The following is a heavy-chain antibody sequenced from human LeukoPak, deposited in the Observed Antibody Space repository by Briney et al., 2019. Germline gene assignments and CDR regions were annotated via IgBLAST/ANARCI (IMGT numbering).Heavy chain of an antibody. CDR2: ISYDGSNK. CDR1: GFTFSSYG. CDR3: AKEGDSSGFL. D-gene: IGHD3-22*01. V-gene: IGHV3-30*18. Sequence: GGSLRLSCAASGFTFSSYGMHWVRQAPGKGLEWVAVISYDGSNKYYADSVKGRFTISRDNSKNTLYLQMNSLRTEDTALYYCAKEGDSSGFLWGQGTLVTVSS. J-gene: IGHJ4*02.